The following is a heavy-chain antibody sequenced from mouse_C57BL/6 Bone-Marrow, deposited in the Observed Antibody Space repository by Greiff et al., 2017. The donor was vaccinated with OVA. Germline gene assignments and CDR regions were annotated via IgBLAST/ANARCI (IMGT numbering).Heavy chain of an antibody. CDR1: GYTFTSYW. J-gene: IGHJ2*01. V-gene: IGHV1-74*01. Sequence: QVQLQQSGPELVKPGASVKLSCKASGYTFTSYWMHWVKQRPGQGLEWIGRIHPSDNDTNYNQKFKGKATLTVDKSSSTAYMQLSSLTSEDSAVYYCAICYYYGSSYLDYWGQGTTLTVSS. CDR3: AICYYYGSSYLDY. CDR2: IHPSDNDT. D-gene: IGHD1-1*01.